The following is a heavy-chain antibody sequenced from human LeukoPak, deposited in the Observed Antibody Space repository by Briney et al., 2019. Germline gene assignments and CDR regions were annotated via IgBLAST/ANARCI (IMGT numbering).Heavy chain of an antibody. CDR3: ARDLELLDY. V-gene: IGHV3-21*01. Sequence: GGSLRLSCAASGFTFDDYGMSWVRQAPGKGLEWVSSISSSSSYIYYADSVKGRFTISRDNAKNSLYLQMNSLRAEDTAVYYCARDLELLDYWGQGTLVTVSS. CDR2: ISSSSSYI. CDR1: GFTFDDYG. D-gene: IGHD1-7*01. J-gene: IGHJ4*02.